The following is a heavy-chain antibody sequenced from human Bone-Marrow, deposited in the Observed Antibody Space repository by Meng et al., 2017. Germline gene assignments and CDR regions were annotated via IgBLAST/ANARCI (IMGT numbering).Heavy chain of an antibody. D-gene: IGHD6-19*01. J-gene: IGHJ6*04. Sequence: GESLKISCAASGFTFSSYWMSWVRQAPGKGLEWVANIKQDGSEKYYVDSVKGRFTISRDNAKNSLYLQMNSLRAEDTAVYYCARLQWLVPHYYYYGMDVWGEGTTVTVSS. V-gene: IGHV3-7*01. CDR2: IKQDGSEK. CDR3: ARLQWLVPHYYYYGMDV. CDR1: GFTFSSYW.